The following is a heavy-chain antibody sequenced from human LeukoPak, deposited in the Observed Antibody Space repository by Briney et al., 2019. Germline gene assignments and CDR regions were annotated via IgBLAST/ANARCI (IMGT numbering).Heavy chain of an antibody. V-gene: IGHV1-18*01. CDR2: ISAYNGNT. Sequence: GASVKVSCKASGYTFTSYGISWVRQAPGQGLEWMGWISAYNGNTNYAQKLQGRVTMTTDTSTSTAYMELRSLRSDDTAVYYCARAYPYVLLWFGDERYYFDYWGQGTLVTVSS. D-gene: IGHD3-10*01. CDR3: ARAYPYVLLWFGDERYYFDY. J-gene: IGHJ4*02. CDR1: GYTFTSYG.